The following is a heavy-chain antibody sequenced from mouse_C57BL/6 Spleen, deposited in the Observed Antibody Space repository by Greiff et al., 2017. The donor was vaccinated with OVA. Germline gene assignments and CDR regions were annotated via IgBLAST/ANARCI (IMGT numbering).Heavy chain of an antibody. V-gene: IGHV1-15*01. J-gene: IGHJ2*01. CDR1: GYTFTDYE. CDR2: IDPETGGT. Sequence: QVQLQQSGAELVRPGASVTLSCKASGYTFTDYEMHWVKQTPVHGLEWIGAIDPETGGTAYNQKFKGKAILTADKSSSTAYMELRSLTSVGSAVYYCTAYYYGSSYWGQGTTLTVSS. D-gene: IGHD1-1*01. CDR3: TAYYYGSSY.